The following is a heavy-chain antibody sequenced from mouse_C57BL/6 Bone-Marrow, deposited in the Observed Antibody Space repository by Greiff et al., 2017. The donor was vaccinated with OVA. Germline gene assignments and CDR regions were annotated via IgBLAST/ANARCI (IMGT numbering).Heavy chain of an antibody. CDR1: GFTFSDYG. CDR2: ISSGSSTI. D-gene: IGHD3-2*02. Sequence: EVQVVESGGGLVKPGGSLKLSCAASGFTFSDYGMHWVRQAPEKGLEWVAYISSGSSTIYYADPVKGRFTISRDNAKNTLFLQMTSLRSEDTAMYYCARGLGVPFDYWGQGTTLTVSS. J-gene: IGHJ2*01. CDR3: ARGLGVPFDY. V-gene: IGHV5-17*01.